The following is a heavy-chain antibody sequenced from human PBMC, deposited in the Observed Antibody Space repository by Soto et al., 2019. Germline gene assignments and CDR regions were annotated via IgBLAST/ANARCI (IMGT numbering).Heavy chain of an antibody. D-gene: IGHD3-3*01. CDR3: TRGGGYDSFDF. Sequence: TLSLTCSVSGVTISYGGYSWSWIRQSPGKGLEWLGYSSHVDTTYYNPSFQSRLSLSIDRTRNQFSLSLSYMTAADKAVYYCTRGGGYDSFDFWGQGIQVTVSS. V-gene: IGHV4-30-2*06. CDR1: GVTISYGGYS. CDR2: SSHVDTT. J-gene: IGHJ4*02.